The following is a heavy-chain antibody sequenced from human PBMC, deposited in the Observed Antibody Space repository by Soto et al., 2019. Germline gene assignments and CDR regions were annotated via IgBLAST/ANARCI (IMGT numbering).Heavy chain of an antibody. J-gene: IGHJ5*02. Sequence: PVKVSCTTAGYTMTVYVVSCRLIEPGQGLEWMGWISAYNGNTNYAQKLQGRVTMTTDTSTSTAYMELRSLRSDDTAVYYCAGRLKVGNYWFDLCGEGTLVTGSS. CDR3: AGRLKVGNYWFDL. V-gene: IGHV1-18*01. D-gene: IGHD6-25*01. CDR1: GYTMTVYV. CDR2: ISAYNGNT.